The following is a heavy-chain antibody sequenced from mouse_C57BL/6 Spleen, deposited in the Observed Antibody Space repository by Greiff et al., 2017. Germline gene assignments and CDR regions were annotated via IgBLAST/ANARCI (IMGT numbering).Heavy chain of an antibody. Sequence: QVQLQQPGAELVRPGSSVKLSCKASGYTFTSYWMHWVKQRPIQGLEWIGNIDPSDSETHYNQKFKDKATLTVDKSSSSAYMQLSSLTSEDSAVYYCARKGLYYGSSYGYFDVWGTGTTVTVSS. CDR1: GYTFTSYW. CDR3: ARKGLYYGSSYGYFDV. CDR2: IDPSDSET. D-gene: IGHD1-1*01. V-gene: IGHV1-52*01. J-gene: IGHJ1*03.